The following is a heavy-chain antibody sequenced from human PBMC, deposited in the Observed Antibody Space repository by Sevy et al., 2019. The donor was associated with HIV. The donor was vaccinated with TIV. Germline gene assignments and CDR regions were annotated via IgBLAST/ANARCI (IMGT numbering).Heavy chain of an antibody. CDR2: INSDGSST. D-gene: IGHD6-19*01. Sequence: GGSLRLSCAASGFTFSSYWMHWVRQAPGKGLVWVSRINSDGSSTSYADSVKGRFTISRDNAKNTLYLQMNSLRAEDTAVYYCAREGRWLQAFDIWGQGTMVTVSS. CDR3: AREGRWLQAFDI. J-gene: IGHJ3*02. V-gene: IGHV3-74*01. CDR1: GFTFSSYW.